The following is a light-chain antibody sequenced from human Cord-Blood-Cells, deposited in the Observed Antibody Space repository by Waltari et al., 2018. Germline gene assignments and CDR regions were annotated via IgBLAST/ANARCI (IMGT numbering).Light chain of an antibody. V-gene: IGKV1-39*01. J-gene: IGKJ4*02. CDR3: QQSNSTPPRT. Sequence: DIQMTQSPSSLSASVVDRVTITCRASQSISSYLNWYQQKPGKAPKLLIYAASSLQSGVPSRFSGSGSGTDFTLTISSLQPEDFATYYCQQSNSTPPRTFGGGTKVEIK. CDR1: QSISSY. CDR2: AAS.